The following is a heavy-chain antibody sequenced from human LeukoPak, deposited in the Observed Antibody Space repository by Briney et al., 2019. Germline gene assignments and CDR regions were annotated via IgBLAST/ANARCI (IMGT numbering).Heavy chain of an antibody. CDR1: GYTFTGYY. V-gene: IGHV1-2*04. CDR2: INPNSGGT. CDR3: ARARRSAAAGGVHFDY. Sequence: EASVNVSCKASGYTFTGYYMHWVRQAPGQGLEWMGRINPNSGGTNYAQKFQGWVTMTRDTSISTAYMELSRLRSDDTAVYYCARARRSAAAGGVHFDYWGQGTLVTVSS. D-gene: IGHD6-13*01. J-gene: IGHJ4*02.